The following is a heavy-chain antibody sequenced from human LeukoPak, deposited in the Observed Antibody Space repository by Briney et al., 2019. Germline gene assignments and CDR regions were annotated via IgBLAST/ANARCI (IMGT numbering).Heavy chain of an antibody. CDR3: ARERRAKDGYNDAFDI. CDR1: GFTFDNYA. D-gene: IGHD5-24*01. Sequence: GRSLRLSCSASGFTFDNYAMHWVRQAPMKGLEWVASINWRSDEIGYADSVKGRFTISRDNAKNSLYLQMNSLRAEDTALYYCARERRAKDGYNDAFDIWGQGTMVTVSS. J-gene: IGHJ3*02. V-gene: IGHV3-9*01. CDR2: INWRSDEI.